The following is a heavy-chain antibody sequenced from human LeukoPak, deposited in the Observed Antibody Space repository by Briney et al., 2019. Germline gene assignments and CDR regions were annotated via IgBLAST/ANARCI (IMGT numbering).Heavy chain of an antibody. CDR1: GFTFSTYV. Sequence: GALRLSCAASGFTFSTYVMSWVRQAPGKGLEWVSAISGSGGSTYYADSVKGRFTISRDNSKNTLYLQMNSLGADDTAVYYCAKGNWRYFDYWGQGTLVTVSS. J-gene: IGHJ4*02. CDR3: AKGNWRYFDY. D-gene: IGHD1-1*01. V-gene: IGHV3-23*01. CDR2: ISGSGGST.